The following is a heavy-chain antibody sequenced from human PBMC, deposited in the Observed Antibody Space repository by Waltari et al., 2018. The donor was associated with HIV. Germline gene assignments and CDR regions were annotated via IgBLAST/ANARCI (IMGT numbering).Heavy chain of an antibody. CDR2: IYYTGDI. V-gene: IGHV4-39*01. J-gene: IGHJ4*02. Sequence: LQLKESGPGLVKPSDTLALKSAVSGASMKSTNYYCAWVRQSPGNRLEWIATIYYTGDIYVAPSLRNRTSVSVDSSKSLLSLSLTSVTAADTAFYYCARQHAYMSDWFSQASFFNYWGPGTPVTVSS. CDR1: GASMKSTNYY. D-gene: IGHD3-9*01. CDR3: ARQHAYMSDWFSQASFFNY.